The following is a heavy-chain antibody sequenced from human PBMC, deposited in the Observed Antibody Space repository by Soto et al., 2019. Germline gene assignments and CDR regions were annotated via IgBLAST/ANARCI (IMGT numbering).Heavy chain of an antibody. D-gene: IGHD6-6*01. CDR2: IYTSGST. CDR3: ARVRIAARTGAYGMDV. V-gene: IGHV4-4*07. Sequence: QVQLRESGPGLVKPSETLSLTCTVSGGSISSYYWSWIRQPAGKGLEWIGRIYTSGSTNYNPSLKSRVTMSVDTSKNQFSLKLSSVTAADTAVYYCARVRIAARTGAYGMDVWGQGTTVTVSS. J-gene: IGHJ6*02. CDR1: GGSISSYY.